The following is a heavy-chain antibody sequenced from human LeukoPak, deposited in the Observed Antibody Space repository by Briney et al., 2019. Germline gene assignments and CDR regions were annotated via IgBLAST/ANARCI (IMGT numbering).Heavy chain of an antibody. CDR2: IIPIFGTA. CDR3: VRSRPTVTTEYYYYMDV. J-gene: IGHJ6*03. V-gene: IGHV1-69*13. Sequence: SVKVSCKASGGTFSSYAISWVRQAPGQGLEWMGGIIPIFGTANYAQKFQGRVTITADESTSTAYMELSSLRSEDTAVYYCVRSRPTVTTEYYYYMDVWGKGTTVTVSS. D-gene: IGHD4-11*01. CDR1: GGTFSSYA.